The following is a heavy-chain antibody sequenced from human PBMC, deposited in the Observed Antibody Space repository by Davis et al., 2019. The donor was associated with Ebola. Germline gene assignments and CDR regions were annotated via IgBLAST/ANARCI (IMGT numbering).Heavy chain of an antibody. Sequence: ASVKVSCKASGGTFSSYAISWVRQAPGQGLEWMGWISAYNGNTNYAQKLQGRVTMTTDTSTSTAYMELRSLRSDDTAVYYCARDHVPGPYGMDVWGQGTTVTVSS. V-gene: IGHV1-18*01. CDR3: ARDHVPGPYGMDV. CDR1: GGTFSSYA. J-gene: IGHJ6*02. CDR2: ISAYNGNT.